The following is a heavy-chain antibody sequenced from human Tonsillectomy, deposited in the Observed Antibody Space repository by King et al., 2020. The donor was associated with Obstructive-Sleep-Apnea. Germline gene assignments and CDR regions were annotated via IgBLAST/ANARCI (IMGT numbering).Heavy chain of an antibody. V-gene: IGHV3-48*04. CDR2: ISSSSSTI. Sequence: QLVQSGGGLVQPGGSLRLSCAASGFTFSSYSMNWVRQAPGKGLEWVSYISSSSSTIYYADSVKGRFTISRENAKNSLYLQMNSLRAEDTAVYYCARDRARGYYDSSGYWGSYWGQGTLVTVSS. J-gene: IGHJ4*02. D-gene: IGHD3-22*01. CDR1: GFTFSSYS. CDR3: ARDRARGYYDSSGYWGSY.